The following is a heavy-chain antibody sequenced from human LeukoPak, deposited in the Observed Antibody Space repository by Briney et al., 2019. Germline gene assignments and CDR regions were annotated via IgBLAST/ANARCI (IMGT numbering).Heavy chain of an antibody. CDR2: INPNSGGT. Sequence: ASVKVSCKVPGYTLTELSMSWVRQAPGQGLEWMGWINPNSGGTNYAQKFQGRVTMTRDTSISTAYMELSRLRSDDTAVYYCARDYYDSSGFGAFLLWGQGTMVTVSS. V-gene: IGHV1-2*02. CDR1: GYTLTELS. D-gene: IGHD3-22*01. J-gene: IGHJ3*01. CDR3: ARDYYDSSGFGAFLL.